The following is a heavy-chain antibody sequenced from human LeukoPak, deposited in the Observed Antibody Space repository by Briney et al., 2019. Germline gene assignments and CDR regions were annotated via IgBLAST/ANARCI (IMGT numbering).Heavy chain of an antibody. CDR2: ISGSGGGT. CDR1: VFTFSSYA. D-gene: IGHD2-2*01. J-gene: IGHJ6*02. CDR3: AKDSAVVPAAPYGMDV. V-gene: IGHV3-23*01. Sequence: GGSLRLSCAASVFTFSSYAMNWVRQAPGKGLEWVSTISGSGGGTYYADSVKGRFTISRDNPKNTLYLQMNSLRAEDTAVYYCAKDSAVVPAAPYGMDVWGQGTTVTVSS.